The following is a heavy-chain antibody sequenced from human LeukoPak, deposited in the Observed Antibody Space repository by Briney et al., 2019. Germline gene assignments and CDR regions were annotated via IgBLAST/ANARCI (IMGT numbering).Heavy chain of an antibody. D-gene: IGHD2-15*01. CDR1: GFTFNTYG. V-gene: IGHV3-66*01. CDR2: IYAGGNT. CDR3: ARTRSYSFDY. Sequence: PGGSLRLSCAASGFTFNTYGMHWVRQAPGKGLEWVSIIYAGGNTYYADSVKGRFTISRDNSKNTVSLQINSLRAEDTAVYYCARTRSYSFDYWGRGTLVTVSS. J-gene: IGHJ4*02.